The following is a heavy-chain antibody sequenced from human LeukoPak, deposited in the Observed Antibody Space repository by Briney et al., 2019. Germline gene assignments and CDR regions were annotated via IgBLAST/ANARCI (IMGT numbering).Heavy chain of an antibody. D-gene: IGHD4-23*01. Sequence: GASVKVSCKASGYTFTSYYMHWVRQAPGQGLEWMGIINPSGGSTSYAQKFQGRVTMTRDTSTSTVYMELSSLRSEDTAVYYCAREDYGGNSRDPTDFDYWGQGTLVTVSS. CDR2: INPSGGST. J-gene: IGHJ4*02. CDR1: GYTFTSYY. CDR3: AREDYGGNSRDPTDFDY. V-gene: IGHV1-46*01.